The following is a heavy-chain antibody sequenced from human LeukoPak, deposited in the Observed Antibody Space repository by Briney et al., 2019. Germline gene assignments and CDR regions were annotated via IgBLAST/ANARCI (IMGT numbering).Heavy chain of an antibody. Sequence: PGGSLRLSCAASGFTVSSNYMSWVRQAPGKGLEWVSVIYSGGSTYYADSVKGRFTISRDNAKNSLYLQMNSLRAEDTAVYYCXXXEYGSGSYPYDYWGQGTLVTVSS. CDR2: IYSGGST. V-gene: IGHV3-53*01. CDR3: XXXEYGSGSYPYDY. CDR1: GFTVSSNY. D-gene: IGHD3-10*01. J-gene: IGHJ4*02.